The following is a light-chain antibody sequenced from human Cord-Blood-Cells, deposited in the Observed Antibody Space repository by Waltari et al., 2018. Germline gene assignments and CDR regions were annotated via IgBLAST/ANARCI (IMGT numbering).Light chain of an antibody. J-gene: IGLJ2*01. CDR3: SSYTSSSTLGV. Sequence: QSALTQPASVSGSPGQSITLSCPGTRRDVGGYYHVSSYQQHPGKAPKLMIYDVSNRPSGVSNRFSGSKSGNTASLTISGLQAEDEADYYCSSYTSSSTLGVFGGGTKLTVL. CDR1: RRDVGGYYH. V-gene: IGLV2-14*01. CDR2: DVS.